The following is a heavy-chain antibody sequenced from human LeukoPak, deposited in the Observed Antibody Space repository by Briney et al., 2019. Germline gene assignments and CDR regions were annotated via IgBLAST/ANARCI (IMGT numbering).Heavy chain of an antibody. CDR2: ISSSSSYI. CDR1: GFTFSSYS. Sequence: PGGSLRLSRSASGFTFSSYSLNWGRQAPGEGLGWVSSISSSSSYIYYADSVKGRFTISRDNAKNSLYLQMNSLRAEDTAVYYCARDVRWTPAFDYWGQGTLVTVSS. J-gene: IGHJ4*02. V-gene: IGHV3-21*01. CDR3: ARDVRWTPAFDY. D-gene: IGHD4-23*01.